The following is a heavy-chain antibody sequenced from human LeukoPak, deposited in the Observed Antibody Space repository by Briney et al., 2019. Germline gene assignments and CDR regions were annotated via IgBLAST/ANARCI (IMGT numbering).Heavy chain of an antibody. J-gene: IGHJ3*02. CDR2: IYYSGST. CDR3: ARQGVGAFDI. Sequence: SDTLSLTRTVSGGSISSYYWSWIRQPPGKGLEWIGYIYYSGSTNYNPSLKSRVTISVDTSKNQFSLKLSSVTAADTAVYYCARQGVGAFDIWGQGTMVTVSS. CDR1: GGSISSYY. D-gene: IGHD2-8*01. V-gene: IGHV4-59*08.